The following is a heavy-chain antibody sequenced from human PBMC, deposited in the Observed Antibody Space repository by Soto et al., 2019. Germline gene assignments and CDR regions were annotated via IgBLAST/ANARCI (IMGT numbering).Heavy chain of an antibody. D-gene: IGHD3-22*01. J-gene: IGHJ4*02. CDR3: ARTLHRYYDGSGY. Sequence: ASVQGCWEDAREAFPSYDNNWVGQATGQGLEWMGWMNPNSGNTGYAQKFQGRVTMTRNTSISTAYMELSSLRSEDTAVYYCARTLHRYYDGSGYWGQGTLVTVSA. V-gene: IGHV1-8*01. CDR1: REAFPSYD. CDR2: MNPNSGNT.